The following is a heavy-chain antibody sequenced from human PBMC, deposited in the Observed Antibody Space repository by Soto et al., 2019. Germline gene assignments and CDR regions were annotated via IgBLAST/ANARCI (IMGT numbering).Heavy chain of an antibody. V-gene: IGHV3-30*18. CDR1: GFIFSNYG. CDR2: ISYDGSNK. D-gene: IGHD3-22*01. J-gene: IGHJ4*02. Sequence: PGGSLRLSCAASGFIFSNYGMHWVRQAAGKGLEWVTVISYDGSNKYYAESLKGRFTISRDNSKNTLYLQMNSLRADDTSVYYCAKGLGNSGYPPYSDYWGQGTLVTVSS. CDR3: AKGLGNSGYPPYSDY.